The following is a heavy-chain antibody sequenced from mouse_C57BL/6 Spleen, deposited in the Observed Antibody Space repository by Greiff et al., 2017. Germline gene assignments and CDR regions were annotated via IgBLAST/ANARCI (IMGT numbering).Heavy chain of an antibody. CDR3: ARENGSRFDY. J-gene: IGHJ2*01. Sequence: VQLQQPGAELVMPGASVKLSCKASGYTFTSYWMHWVKQRPGQGLEWIGEIDPSDSYTNYNQKFKGKSTLTVDKSSSTAYMQLSSLTSEDSAVYYCARENGSRFDYWGQGTTLTVSS. D-gene: IGHD1-1*01. CDR1: GYTFTSYW. V-gene: IGHV1-69*01. CDR2: IDPSDSYT.